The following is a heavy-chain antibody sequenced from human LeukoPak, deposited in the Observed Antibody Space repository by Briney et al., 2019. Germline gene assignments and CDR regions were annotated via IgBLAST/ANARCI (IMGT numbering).Heavy chain of an antibody. D-gene: IGHD3-3*01. CDR1: DGSFSGYY. J-gene: IGHJ5*02. CDR3: ARASIRRITIFGVVISGWFDP. Sequence: PSETLSLTCAVYDGSFSGYYWSWIRQPPGKGLEWIGEINHSGSTNYNPSLKSRVTISVDTSKNQFSLKLSSVTAADTAVYYCARASIRRITIFGVVISGWFDPWGQGTLVTVSS. CDR2: INHSGST. V-gene: IGHV4-34*01.